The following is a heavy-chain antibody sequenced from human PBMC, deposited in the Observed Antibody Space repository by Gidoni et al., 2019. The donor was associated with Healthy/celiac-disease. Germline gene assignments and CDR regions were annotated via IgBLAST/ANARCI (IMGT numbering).Heavy chain of an antibody. V-gene: IGHV4-31*03. CDR3: ARGARITIFGVVGKNRYFDL. Sequence: QVQLQESGPGLVKPSQTLSLTCTVSGGSLSSGGYYWSWIRQHPGKGLEWIGYIYYSGSTYYNPSLKSRVTISVDTSKNQFSLKLSSVTAADTAVYYCARGARITIFGVVGKNRYFDLWGRGTLVTVSS. CDR2: IYYSGST. D-gene: IGHD3-3*01. CDR1: GGSLSSGGYY. J-gene: IGHJ2*01.